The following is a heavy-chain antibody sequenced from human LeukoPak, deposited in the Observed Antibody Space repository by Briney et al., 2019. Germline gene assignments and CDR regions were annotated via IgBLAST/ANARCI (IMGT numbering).Heavy chain of an antibody. CDR3: AKDPRGSSSSVRYYYYYMDV. D-gene: IGHD6-6*01. Sequence: GGSLRLSGAASGFTVSSNYMSWVRQAPGKGLEWVSVIYSGGSTYYAASVKGRFTISRDNSKNTLYLQMNSLRAEDTAVYYCAKDPRGSSSSVRYYYYYMDVWGKGTTVTVSS. J-gene: IGHJ6*03. CDR2: IYSGGST. V-gene: IGHV3-53*01. CDR1: GFTVSSNY.